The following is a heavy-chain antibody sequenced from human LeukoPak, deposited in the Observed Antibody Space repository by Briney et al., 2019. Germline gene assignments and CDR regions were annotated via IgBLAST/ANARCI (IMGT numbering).Heavy chain of an antibody. D-gene: IGHD6-13*01. V-gene: IGHV1-2*02. CDR1: GYTFTSYD. CDR3: AREAYSSSFDY. J-gene: IGHJ4*02. Sequence: GASVKVSCKASGYTFTSYDINWVRQATGQGLEWMGWINPNSGGTNYAQKFQGRVTMARDTSISTAYMELSRLRSDDTAVYYCAREAYSSSFDYWGQGTLVTVSS. CDR2: INPNSGGT.